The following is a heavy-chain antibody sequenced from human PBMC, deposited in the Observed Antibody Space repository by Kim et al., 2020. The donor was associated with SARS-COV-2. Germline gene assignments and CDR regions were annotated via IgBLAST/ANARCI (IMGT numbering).Heavy chain of an antibody. Sequence: GGSLRLSCAASGFTFHNYAMHWVRQAPGKGLEWVSVISGDGGRTHYADSVKGRFTISRDNSKNSLYLQMKSLRIEDTGLYYCAKDAPYSSTWYDAFDIWGQGTMVTVSS. CDR2: ISGDGGRT. V-gene: IGHV3-43*02. J-gene: IGHJ3*02. D-gene: IGHD6-13*01. CDR1: GFTFHNYA. CDR3: AKDAPYSSTWYDAFDI.